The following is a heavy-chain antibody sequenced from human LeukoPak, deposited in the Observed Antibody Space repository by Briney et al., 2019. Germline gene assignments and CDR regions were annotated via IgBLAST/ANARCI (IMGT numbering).Heavy chain of an antibody. CDR1: GYTFTEYY. Sequence: GASVKVSCKASGYTFTEYYMHWVRQAPGQGLEWMGWINPNSGGANYAENFQGRVTMTRDTSISTAYMELSRLRSDDTAVYYCAAKAAAGTATFDYWGQGTLVTVSS. CDR2: INPNSGGA. CDR3: AAKAAAGTATFDY. D-gene: IGHD6-13*01. J-gene: IGHJ4*02. V-gene: IGHV1-2*02.